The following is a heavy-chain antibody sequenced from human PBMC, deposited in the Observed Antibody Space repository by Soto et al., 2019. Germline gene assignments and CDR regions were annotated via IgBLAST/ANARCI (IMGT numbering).Heavy chain of an antibody. CDR1: GFTFSDYY. CDR2: ISSSSTYT. CDR3: ARGCLVRGYNYFDP. V-gene: IGHV3-11*06. Sequence: WGSLRLSCAASGFTFSDYYMSWIRQAQGKGLERVSYISSSSTYTNYANPVKSRFTTTTDNTNNSQYSLMNSLRAEDTAVYYCARGCLVRGYNYFDPWGQGTLVTVSS. J-gene: IGHJ5*02. D-gene: IGHD3-10*01.